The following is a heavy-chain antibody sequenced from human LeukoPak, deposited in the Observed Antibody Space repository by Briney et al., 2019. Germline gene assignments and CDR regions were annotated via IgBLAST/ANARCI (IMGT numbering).Heavy chain of an antibody. Sequence: SETLSLTCTVSGGSISSGSDYWSWIRQPAGKGLEWIGSIYYSGSTYYNPSLKSRVTISVDTSKNQFSLKLSSVTAADTAVYYCARVLGYSRVYYFDYWGQGTLVTVSS. J-gene: IGHJ4*02. V-gene: IGHV4-39*07. D-gene: IGHD6-25*01. CDR1: GGSISSGSDY. CDR3: ARVLGYSRVYYFDY. CDR2: IYYSGST.